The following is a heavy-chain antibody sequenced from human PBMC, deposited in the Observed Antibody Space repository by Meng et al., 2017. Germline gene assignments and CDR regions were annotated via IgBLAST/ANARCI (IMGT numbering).Heavy chain of an antibody. CDR2: IIPIFGTA. CDR3: HSGWYQAGDDY. D-gene: IGHD6-19*01. J-gene: IGHJ4*02. CDR1: GGTFSSYA. V-gene: IGHV1-69*14. Sequence: QVPLVQSGAEVRRPGSSVKVSCKASGGTFSSYAISWVRQAPGQGLEWMGGIIPIFGTANYAQKFQGRVTITADKSTSTAYMELSSLRSEDTAVYYCHSGWYQAGDDYWGQGTLVTVSS.